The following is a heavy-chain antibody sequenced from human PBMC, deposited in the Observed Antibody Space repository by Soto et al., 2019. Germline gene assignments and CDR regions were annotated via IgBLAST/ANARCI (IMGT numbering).Heavy chain of an antibody. Sequence: GGSLRLSCAASGFTVSGSAVHWVRQASGKGLEWVGRIRSKTNSYATAYAASVKGRFTISRDDSKNTAYLQMNSLKTEDTAVYYFTSHWGELSSPRVFNIGGQGKMVTVSS. V-gene: IGHV3-73*01. CDR3: TSHWGELSSPRVFNI. J-gene: IGHJ3*02. D-gene: IGHD3-16*02. CDR1: GFTVSGSA. CDR2: IRSKTNSYAT.